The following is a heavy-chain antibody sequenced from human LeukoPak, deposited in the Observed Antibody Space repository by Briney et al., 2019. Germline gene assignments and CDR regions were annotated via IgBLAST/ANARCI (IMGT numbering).Heavy chain of an antibody. CDR2: INPNSGAT. Sequence: ASVKVSCKASGYTFTGYYMHWVRQGPGQGVGWMGWINPNSGATNYAQKFQGRVTMPSDTSITTAYMELTRLRSDDTAVYSCARSLREVRGVTTKSDYYCHYYIDVWGKGTTVTISS. V-gene: IGHV1-2*02. CDR1: GYTFTGYY. D-gene: IGHD3-10*01. J-gene: IGHJ6*03. CDR3: ARSLREVRGVTTKSDYYCHYYIDV.